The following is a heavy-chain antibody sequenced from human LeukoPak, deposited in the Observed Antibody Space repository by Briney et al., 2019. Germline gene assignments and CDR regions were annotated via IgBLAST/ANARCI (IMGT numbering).Heavy chain of an antibody. CDR1: GYTFTGYY. V-gene: IGHV1-2*06. J-gene: IGHJ4*02. CDR2: INPKRGGT. Sequence: ASVNVSFKASGYTFTGYYRHGVRQARGQGREGMGRINPKRGGTNYAQKFQGRVTINRDTSISTPYMELSRLRSDDTAVYYCARALDYYGSGSCTDYWGQGTLVTVSS. CDR3: ARALDYYGSGSCTDY. D-gene: IGHD3-10*01.